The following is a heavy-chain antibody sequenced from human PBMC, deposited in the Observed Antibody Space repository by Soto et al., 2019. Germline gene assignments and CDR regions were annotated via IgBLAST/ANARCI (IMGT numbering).Heavy chain of an antibody. J-gene: IGHJ6*03. V-gene: IGHV3-23*01. CDR1: GFTFSSYA. Sequence: HPGGSLRLSCAASGFTFSSYAMSWVRQAPGKGLEWVSAISGSGGSTYYADSVKGRFTISRDNSKNTLYLQMNSLRAEDTAVYYCAKMLGFRAGWYMDVWGKGTTVTVS. CDR3: AKMLGFRAGWYMDV. D-gene: IGHD3-16*01. CDR2: ISGSGGST.